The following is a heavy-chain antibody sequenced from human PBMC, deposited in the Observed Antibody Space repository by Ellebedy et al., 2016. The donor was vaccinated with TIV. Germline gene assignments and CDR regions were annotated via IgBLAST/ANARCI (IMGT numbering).Heavy chain of an antibody. CDR3: ARHVSTPGWSYDY. J-gene: IGHJ4*02. CDR2: IFPGDSQT. V-gene: IGHV5-51*01. D-gene: IGHD3-10*01. Sequence: GESLKISCKASGYGFTGHLIAWVRQMPGKGLEWMGIIFPGDSQTKYGPSFQSQVTISADKSINTAYLQWSSLKASETAMYYCARHVSTPGWSYDYWGQGALVTVSS. CDR1: GYGFTGHL.